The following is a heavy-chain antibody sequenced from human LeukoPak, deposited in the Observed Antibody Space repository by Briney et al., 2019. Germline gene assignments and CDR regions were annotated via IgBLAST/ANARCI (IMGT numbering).Heavy chain of an antibody. Sequence: GGSLRLSCAASGFTFSTYLMSWVRQAPGKGLEWVANINQDGSEKNYVDSVKGRFTISRDNPKSSLYLQMNSLRAEDTAVYYCARPRYCSSTNCYIDYWGQGTLVAVYS. CDR3: ARPRYCSSTNCYIDY. V-gene: IGHV3-7*01. J-gene: IGHJ4*02. CDR1: GFTFSTYL. D-gene: IGHD2-2*01. CDR2: INQDGSEK.